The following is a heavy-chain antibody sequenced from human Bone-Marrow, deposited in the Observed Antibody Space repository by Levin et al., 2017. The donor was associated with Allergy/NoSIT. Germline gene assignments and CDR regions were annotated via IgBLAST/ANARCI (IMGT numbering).Heavy chain of an antibody. V-gene: IGHV3-23*01. CDR3: AKVRDWGSNYFDY. Sequence: GGSLRLSCAASGFTFSSYAMRWVRQAPGKGLEWVSGISLSGGVTDYADSVKGRFTISRDNSKNTLYLQMKSLRAEDTAVYYCAKVRDWGSNYFDYWGQGTLVTVSS. D-gene: IGHD7-27*01. CDR1: GFTFSSYA. CDR2: ISLSGGVT. J-gene: IGHJ4*02.